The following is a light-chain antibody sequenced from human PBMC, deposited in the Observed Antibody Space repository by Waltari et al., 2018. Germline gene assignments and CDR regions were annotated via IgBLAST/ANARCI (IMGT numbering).Light chain of an antibody. Sequence: DIVMTQSPDSLAVSLGERATINCKSSQNVLYSSNSKNYLAWYQQKPGQPPKLLIYWASTRESGVPDRFSGSGSGTDFTLTITSLQAEDVAVYYCQQYYSTPRAFGQGTKVEIK. CDR1: QNVLYSSNSKNY. CDR3: QQYYSTPRA. CDR2: WAS. V-gene: IGKV4-1*01. J-gene: IGKJ1*01.